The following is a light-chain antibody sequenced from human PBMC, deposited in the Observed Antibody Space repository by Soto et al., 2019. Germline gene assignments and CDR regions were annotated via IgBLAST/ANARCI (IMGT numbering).Light chain of an antibody. CDR1: QDISIY. Sequence: DIQMTQSPSSLSASVGDRVTITCRASQDISIYLTWFQQKPGKVPKLLIYAASTLQSWVPSRFRGNKSGTHFTLTISSLHPEDVASYYGQRYNGAPYTFGGGTEVEIE. J-gene: IGKJ4*01. CDR3: QRYNGAPYT. V-gene: IGKV1-27*01. CDR2: AAS.